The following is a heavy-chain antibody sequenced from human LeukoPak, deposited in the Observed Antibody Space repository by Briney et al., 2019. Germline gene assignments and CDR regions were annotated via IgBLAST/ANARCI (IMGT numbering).Heavy chain of an antibody. D-gene: IGHD3-9*01. J-gene: IGHJ4*02. V-gene: IGHV3-23*01. Sequence: GGSLRLSCAASGFTFSSYAMSWVRQAPGKGLEWVSAISGSGGSTYYADSVKGRFTISRDNSKNTLYLQMDSLRAEDTAVYYCAKDAGIDWLLSTYYFDYWGQGTLVTVSS. CDR3: AKDAGIDWLLSTYYFDY. CDR1: GFTFSSYA. CDR2: ISGSGGST.